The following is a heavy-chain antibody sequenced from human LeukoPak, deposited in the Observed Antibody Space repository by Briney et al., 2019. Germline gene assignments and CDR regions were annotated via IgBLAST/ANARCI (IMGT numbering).Heavy chain of an antibody. CDR2: ISSNGGST. CDR3: ARGSGSYPYWYFDL. D-gene: IGHD1-26*01. J-gene: IGHJ2*01. V-gene: IGHV3-64*01. Sequence: GGSLRLSCAASGFTFSSYAMHWVRQAPGKGLEYVSAISSNGGSTYYANSVKGRFTISRDNSKNTLYLQMGSLRAEDMAVYYCARGSGSYPYWYFDLWGRGTLVTVSS. CDR1: GFTFSSYA.